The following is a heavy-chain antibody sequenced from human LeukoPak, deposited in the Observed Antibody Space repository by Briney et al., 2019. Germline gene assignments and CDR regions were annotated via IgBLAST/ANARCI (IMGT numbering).Heavy chain of an antibody. CDR1: GFTFSSYG. Sequence: PGGSLRLSCAASGFTFSSYGMHWVRQAPGKGLEWVSSISSSSSYIYYADSVKGRFTISRDNAKNSLYLQMNSLRAEDTAVYYCARDLRGSLDYWGQGTLVTVSS. V-gene: IGHV3-21*01. D-gene: IGHD1-26*01. CDR2: ISSSSSYI. J-gene: IGHJ4*02. CDR3: ARDLRGSLDY.